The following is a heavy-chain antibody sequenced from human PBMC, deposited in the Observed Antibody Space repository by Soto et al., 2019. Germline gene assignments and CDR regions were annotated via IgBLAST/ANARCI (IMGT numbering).Heavy chain of an antibody. CDR1: GGTFSSYA. CDR2: IIPILGIA. J-gene: IGHJ4*02. V-gene: IGHV1-69*04. CDR3: ARSFDSSGYYQPLDY. D-gene: IGHD3-22*01. Sequence: ASVKVSCKASGGTFSSYAINWVRQAPGQGLEWMGRIIPILGIANYAQKFQGRVTITADKSTSTAYMELNSLRSEDTAVYYCARSFDSSGYYQPLDYWGQGTLVTVSS.